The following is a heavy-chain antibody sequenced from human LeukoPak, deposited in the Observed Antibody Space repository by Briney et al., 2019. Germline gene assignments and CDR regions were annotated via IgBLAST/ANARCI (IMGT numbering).Heavy chain of an antibody. Sequence: GGSLRLSCAASGFTFSTFWMSWVRQAPGKGLEWVATIKEDGSERYYVDSVKGRFTISRDNAKNSLYLQVNSLRAEDTAVYYCARTVATRSFDYWGQGTLVTASS. CDR3: ARTVATRSFDY. D-gene: IGHD5-12*01. CDR1: GFTFSTFW. V-gene: IGHV3-7*01. J-gene: IGHJ4*02. CDR2: IKEDGSER.